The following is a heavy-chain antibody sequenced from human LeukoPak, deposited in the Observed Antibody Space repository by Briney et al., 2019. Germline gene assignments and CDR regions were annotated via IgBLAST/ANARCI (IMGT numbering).Heavy chain of an antibody. J-gene: IGHJ6*03. Sequence: GGSLRLSCEASGFPFMTYAMIWIRQSPGKGLEWVAYLTRGSSNIQYAESVKGRFTISRDNGKDSLFLQMNSLRAEDTAVYYCARVVPVHEYYNSYMDVWGKGTTVTVSS. CDR3: ARVVPVHEYYNSYMDV. CDR1: GFPFMTYA. CDR2: LTRGSSNI. V-gene: IGHV3-48*01. D-gene: IGHD1-1*01.